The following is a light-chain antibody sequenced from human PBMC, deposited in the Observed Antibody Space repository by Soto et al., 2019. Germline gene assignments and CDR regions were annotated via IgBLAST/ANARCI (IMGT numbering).Light chain of an antibody. J-gene: IGLJ3*02. V-gene: IGLV2-14*03. CDR3: SSFSDKGTVM. CDR2: DVS. Sequence: QSALTQPASVSGSPGPSFTIPCTGSSSDVGAYHSVSWYQQHPGKAAKLIIFDVSNRPSGVSNRFSVSKSGNTASLTISGVQSGHEADYYCSSFSDKGTVMFGEGT. CDR1: SSDVGAYHS.